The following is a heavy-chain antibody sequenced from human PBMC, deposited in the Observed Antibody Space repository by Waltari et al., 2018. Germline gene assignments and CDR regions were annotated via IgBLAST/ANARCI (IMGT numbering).Heavy chain of an antibody. CDR3: AGVRVLGGRTSFDY. Sequence: QMYLQESGPGPVKPSETLSLTCTVSGDSISKYYWSWIRQAPGKGLEWIGYIIYSGTTSYNPSLKSRVSMSIDTSKSHFSLSLTSVTAADTAIYFCAGVRVLGGRTSFDYWGQGAEVVVSS. J-gene: IGHJ4*02. CDR1: GDSISKYY. D-gene: IGHD1-1*01. CDR2: IIYSGTT. V-gene: IGHV4-59*01.